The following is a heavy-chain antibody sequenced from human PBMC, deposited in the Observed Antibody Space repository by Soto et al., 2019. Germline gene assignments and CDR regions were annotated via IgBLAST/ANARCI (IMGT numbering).Heavy chain of an antibody. CDR3: ARGRSYDYIWGSYRPF. D-gene: IGHD3-16*02. CDR1: GFTFSGYG. Sequence: PXGSQRLSCGASGFTFSGYGVSWVRQAPGKGLEWVSAISGSGGSTYYADSVKGRFTISRDNAKNSLYLQMNSLRAEDTAVYYCARGRSYDYIWGSYRPFWGQGTLVTVSS. CDR2: ISGSGGST. J-gene: IGHJ4*02. V-gene: IGHV3-23*01.